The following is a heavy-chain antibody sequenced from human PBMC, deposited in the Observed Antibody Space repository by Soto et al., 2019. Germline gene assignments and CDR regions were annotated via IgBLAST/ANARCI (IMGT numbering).Heavy chain of an antibody. D-gene: IGHD5-18*01. Sequence: VSGPTLGEPTQTLTLTCTFSGFSLSTSGMCVSWIRQPPGKALEWLALIDWDDDKYYSTSLKTRLTISKDTSKNQVVLTMTNMDPVDTATYYCARSDTAMAIYYFDYWGQGTLVTVSS. J-gene: IGHJ4*02. CDR2: IDWDDDK. CDR3: ARSDTAMAIYYFDY. CDR1: GFSLSTSGMC. V-gene: IGHV2-70*01.